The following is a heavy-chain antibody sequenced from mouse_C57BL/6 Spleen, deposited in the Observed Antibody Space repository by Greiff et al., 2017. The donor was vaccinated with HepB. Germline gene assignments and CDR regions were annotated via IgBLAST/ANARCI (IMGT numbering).Heavy chain of an antibody. CDR1: GFSLTSYG. Sequence: VQLQQSGPGLVQPSQRLSITCTVSGFSLTSYGVHWVRQSPGKGLEWLGVIWRGGSTDYNAAFMSRLSITQDNSKSQVCFKMNILQADDTAIYYCAKHWNYGSSYRYCGVWGTGTSVTVSS. V-gene: IGHV2-5*01. D-gene: IGHD1-1*01. CDR2: IWRGGST. CDR3: AKHWNYGSSYRYCGV. J-gene: IGHJ1*03.